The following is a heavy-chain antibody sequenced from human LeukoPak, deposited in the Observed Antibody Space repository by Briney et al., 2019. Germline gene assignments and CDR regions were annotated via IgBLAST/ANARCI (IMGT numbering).Heavy chain of an antibody. D-gene: IGHD3-10*01. V-gene: IGHV4-34*01. CDR2: INHSGTP. Sequence: SETLSLTCAVYGGSFSGYYWSWIRQPPGKGLEWIGEINHSGTPNYNPSLKSRVTISIDTSKNQFSLKLSPVTAADTAVYYCARDLSDYYGSGSYRPIDAFDIWGQGTMVTVSS. CDR1: GGSFSGYY. CDR3: ARDLSDYYGSGSYRPIDAFDI. J-gene: IGHJ3*02.